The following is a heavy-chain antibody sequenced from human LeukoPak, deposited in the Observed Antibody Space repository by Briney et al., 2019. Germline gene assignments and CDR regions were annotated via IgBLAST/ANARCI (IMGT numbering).Heavy chain of an antibody. CDR2: IYYIGST. D-gene: IGHD5/OR15-5a*01. J-gene: IGHJ4*02. Sequence: SETLSLTCTVSGGSISSYYWTWIRQPPGKGLEWIGYIYYIGSTNYNPSRNSRVTTSVDTSKNQFSLRLSSVTAADTAVYYCAREVSTNPHFDYWGQGTLVTVSS. CDR3: AREVSTNPHFDY. V-gene: IGHV4-59*01. CDR1: GGSISSYY.